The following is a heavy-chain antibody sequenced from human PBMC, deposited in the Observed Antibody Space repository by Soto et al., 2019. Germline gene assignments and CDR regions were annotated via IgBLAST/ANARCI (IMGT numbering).Heavy chain of an antibody. Sequence: GGSLRLSCAASGFTFSDHYMDWVRQAPGKGLEWVGRTRNKANSYTTEYAASVKGRFTISRDDSKNSLYLQMNSLKTEDTAVYYCAGQAGLTGTFDYWGQGTLVTVSS. J-gene: IGHJ4*02. D-gene: IGHD1-7*01. CDR3: AGQAGLTGTFDY. CDR1: GFTFSDHY. CDR2: TRNKANSYTT. V-gene: IGHV3-72*01.